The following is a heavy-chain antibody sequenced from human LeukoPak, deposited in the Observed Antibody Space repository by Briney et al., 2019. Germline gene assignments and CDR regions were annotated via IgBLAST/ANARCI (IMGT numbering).Heavy chain of an antibody. J-gene: IGHJ5*02. D-gene: IGHD3-10*01. CDR1: GGSFSGYY. CDR3: ARAGLSRMVRGVPNWFDP. V-gene: IGHV4-34*01. Sequence: SETLSLTCAVYGGSFSGYYWSWVRQPPGKGLEWIGEINHSGSTNYNPSHKSRVTISVDPSNIHFSLTLSSVTAANTAVYYCARAGLSRMVRGVPNWFDPWGQGTLVPVSS. CDR2: INHSGST.